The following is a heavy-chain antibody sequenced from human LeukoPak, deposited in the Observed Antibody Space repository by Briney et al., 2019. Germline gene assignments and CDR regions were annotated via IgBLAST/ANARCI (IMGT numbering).Heavy chain of an antibody. D-gene: IGHD6-19*01. J-gene: IGHJ4*02. CDR3: ARDSDYYSSGWSPWDY. Sequence: GGSLRLSCAASGFTFDDYGMSWVRQAPGKGLEWVSSIQWNDDSTGYADSVKGRFTISRDSAKNSLYLQMKSLRAEDTALYYCARDSDYYSSGWSPWDYWGQGTLVTVSS. V-gene: IGHV3-20*04. CDR1: GFTFDDYG. CDR2: IQWNDDST.